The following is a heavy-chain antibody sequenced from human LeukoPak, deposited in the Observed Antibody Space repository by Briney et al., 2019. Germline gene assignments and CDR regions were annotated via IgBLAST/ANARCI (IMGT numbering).Heavy chain of an antibody. CDR1: GFMFSSDA. Sequence: GGSLXXXXAASGFMFSSDAMTGVRQAPGKGGXAXAFISGSGGVTYYADSVTGRVTISRDNSNNRLYLQMSSLRVEVSAIYFCAKGGPARSFYYFDSWGQGTLATVSS. CDR2: ISGSGGVT. D-gene: IGHD6-6*01. CDR3: AKGGPARSFYYFDS. J-gene: IGHJ4*02. V-gene: IGHV3-23*01.